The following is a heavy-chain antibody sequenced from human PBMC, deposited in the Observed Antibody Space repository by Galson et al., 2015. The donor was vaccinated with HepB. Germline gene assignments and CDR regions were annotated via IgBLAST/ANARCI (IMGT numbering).Heavy chain of an antibody. D-gene: IGHD5-18*01. CDR3: ARGIHPTGAFDI. J-gene: IGHJ3*02. CDR1: GGTFSSYA. CDR2: IIPIFGTA. Sequence: SVKVSCKASGGTFSSYAISWVRQAPGQGLEWMGGIIPIFGTANYAQKFQGRVTITADESTSTAYMELSSLRSEDTAVYYCARGIHPTGAFDIWGQGTMVTVSS. V-gene: IGHV1-69*13.